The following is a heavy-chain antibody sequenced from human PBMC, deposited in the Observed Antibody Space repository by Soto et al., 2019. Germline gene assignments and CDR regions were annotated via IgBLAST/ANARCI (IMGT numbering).Heavy chain of an antibody. CDR2: INPNSGGT. Sequence: QVQLVQSGAEVKKPGSSVRVSCKASGGTFSSYAISWVRQAPGQGLEWMGWINPNSGGTNYAQKFQGWVTMTRDTSISTAYMELSRLRSDDTAVYYCARDQGQYCSSTSCYIRSDAFDIWGQGTMVTVSS. V-gene: IGHV1-2*04. CDR1: GGTFSSYA. CDR3: ARDQGQYCSSTSCYIRSDAFDI. J-gene: IGHJ3*02. D-gene: IGHD2-2*02.